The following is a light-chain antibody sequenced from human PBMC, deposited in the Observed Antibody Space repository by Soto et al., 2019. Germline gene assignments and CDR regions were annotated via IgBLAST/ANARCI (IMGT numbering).Light chain of an antibody. J-gene: IGKJ1*01. CDR1: QSISNS. Sequence: EILMTQSPATLSVSPGERATLSCRASQSISNSLAWYQQKRGQAPRLLIYGASTRATGIPARFSGSGSGTEFTFTISSLQSEDFAVYYCLQYNNWPLWTFGQGTKVEIK. CDR2: GAS. V-gene: IGKV3-15*01. CDR3: LQYNNWPLWT.